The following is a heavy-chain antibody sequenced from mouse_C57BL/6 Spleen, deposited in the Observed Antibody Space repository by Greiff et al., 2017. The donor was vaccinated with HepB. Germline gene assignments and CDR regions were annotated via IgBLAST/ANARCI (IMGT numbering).Heavy chain of an antibody. CDR3: ARPTVVPYYFDY. CDR2: INPSSGYT. Sequence: VQLQQSGAELAKPGASVKLSCKASGYTFTSYWMHWVKQRPGQGLEWIGYINPSSGYTKYNQTFKDKATLTEDKSSSTAYMQLSSLTYEDSAVYYCARPTVVPYYFDYWGQGTTLTVSS. V-gene: IGHV1-7*01. D-gene: IGHD1-1*01. J-gene: IGHJ2*01. CDR1: GYTFTSYW.